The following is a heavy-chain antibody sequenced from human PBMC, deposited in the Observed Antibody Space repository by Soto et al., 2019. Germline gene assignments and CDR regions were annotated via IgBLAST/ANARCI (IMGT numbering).Heavy chain of an antibody. D-gene: IGHD6-13*01. V-gene: IGHV4-59*01. CDR3: ARDPAAVPRAADY. CDR2: VYNTGTT. Sequence: QVQLQESGPGLLKPSETLSLTCTVSGGSISSYFYIWVRQPPGKGLEWIGSVYNTGTTEYNPSLKSRATISVDTSKAQIFPNRTSVTSADTAVYSCARDPAAVPRAADYWGRGTLVTFPS. CDR1: GGSISSYF. J-gene: IGHJ4*02.